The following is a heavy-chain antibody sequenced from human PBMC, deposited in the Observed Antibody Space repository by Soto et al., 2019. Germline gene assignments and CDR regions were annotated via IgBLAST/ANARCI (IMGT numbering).Heavy chain of an antibody. CDR3: AQAAYGDYGRLNWFDP. CDR2: IYYSGGT. J-gene: IGHJ5*02. CDR1: GGSISSSGYY. V-gene: IGHV4-31*01. Sequence: QVQLQESGPGLVKPSQTLSLTCTVSGGSISSSGYYWSWIRQHPEKGLEWIGNIYYSGGTYYNPSLKSPLTISIDTSNNQFSLKLSSVTAADTAIYYCAQAAYGDYGRLNWFDPWGQGTLVTVSS. D-gene: IGHD4-17*01.